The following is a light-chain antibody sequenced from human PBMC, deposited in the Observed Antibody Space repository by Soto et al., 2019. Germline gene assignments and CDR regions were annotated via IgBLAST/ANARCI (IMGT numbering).Light chain of an antibody. CDR3: SSYTSSSTDV. V-gene: IGLV2-14*01. Sequence: QSALTQPASVSGSPGQSITISCTGTSSDVGFSNYVFWYQQHPGKAPKLIISDASNRPSGVSNRFSGSKSGNTASLTISGLQAEDEADYYCSSYTSSSTDVFGTGTKRTVL. J-gene: IGLJ1*01. CDR2: DAS. CDR1: SSDVGFSNY.